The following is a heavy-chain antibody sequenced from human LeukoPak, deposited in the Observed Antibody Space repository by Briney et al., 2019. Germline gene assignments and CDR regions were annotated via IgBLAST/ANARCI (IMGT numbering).Heavy chain of an antibody. Sequence: PGGSLRLSCAASGFTVSNNCMNWVRQPPGKGLEWVSLIYSGSTTNYADSVKGRFTISRDNSKNTLYLQMNSLRVDDTAVYYCAKGSRPGSSGYPNLDHWGQGTLVTVSS. CDR3: AKGSRPGSSGYPNLDH. CDR1: GFTVSNNC. D-gene: IGHD3-22*01. J-gene: IGHJ4*02. CDR2: IYSGSTT. V-gene: IGHV3-53*01.